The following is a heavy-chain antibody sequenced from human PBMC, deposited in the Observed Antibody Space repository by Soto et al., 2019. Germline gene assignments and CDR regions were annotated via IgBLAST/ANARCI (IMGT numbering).Heavy chain of an antibody. D-gene: IGHD6-6*01. V-gene: IGHV3-74*01. CDR3: ARGPIAARVYYYYYGMDV. CDR1: GFTFSSYW. J-gene: IGHJ6*02. Sequence: GGSLRLSCAASGFTFSSYWMHWVRQAPGKGLVWVSRINSDGSSTSYADSVKGRFTISRDSAKNTLYLQMNSLRAEDTAVYYCARGPIAARVYYYYYGMDVWGQGTTVTVSS. CDR2: INSDGSST.